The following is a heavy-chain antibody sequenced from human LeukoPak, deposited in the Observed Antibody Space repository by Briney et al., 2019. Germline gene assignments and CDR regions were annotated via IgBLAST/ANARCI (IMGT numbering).Heavy chain of an antibody. CDR1: GYTFTGYY. CDR3: ARARGIVVPAAMIRGWFDP. D-gene: IGHD2-2*01. CDR2: IIPIFGTA. Sequence: GASVKVSCKASGYTFTGYYMHWVRQAPGQGLEWMGGIIPIFGTANYAQKFQGRVTITADESTSTAYMELSSLRSEDTAVYYCARARGIVVPAAMIRGWFDPWGQGTLVTVSS. V-gene: IGHV1-69*13. J-gene: IGHJ5*02.